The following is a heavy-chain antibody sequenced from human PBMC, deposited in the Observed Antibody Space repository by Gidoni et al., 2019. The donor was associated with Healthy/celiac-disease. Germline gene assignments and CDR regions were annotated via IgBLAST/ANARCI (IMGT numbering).Heavy chain of an antibody. CDR1: GFPFSSYS. CDR3: AREGCTNGVCYPFDY. V-gene: IGHV3-21*01. Sequence: EVQLVESGGGLVKPGGSLRLSCAASGFPFSSYSMNWVRQAPGKGLEWVSSISSSSSYIYYADSVKGRFTISRDNAKNSLYLQMNSLRAEDTAVYYCAREGCTNGVCYPFDYWGQGTLVTVSS. J-gene: IGHJ4*02. D-gene: IGHD2-8*01. CDR2: ISSSSSYI.